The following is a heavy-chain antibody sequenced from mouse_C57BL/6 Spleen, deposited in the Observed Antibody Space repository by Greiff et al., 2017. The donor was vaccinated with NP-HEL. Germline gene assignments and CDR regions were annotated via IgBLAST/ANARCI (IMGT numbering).Heavy chain of an antibody. V-gene: IGHV1-61*01. J-gene: IGHJ2*01. CDR3: ARWAYYSNYNDY. CDR1: GYTFTSYW. Sequence: QVQLQQPGAELVRPGSSVKLSCKASGYTFTSYWMDWVKQRPGQGLEWIGNIYPSDSETHYNQKFKDKATLTVDKSSSTAYMQLSSLTSEDSAVYYCARWAYYSNYNDYWGQGTTLTVSS. CDR2: IYPSDSET. D-gene: IGHD2-5*01.